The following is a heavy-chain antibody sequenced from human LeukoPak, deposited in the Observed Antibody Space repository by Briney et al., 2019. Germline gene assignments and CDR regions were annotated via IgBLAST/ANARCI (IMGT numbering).Heavy chain of an antibody. D-gene: IGHD6-13*01. CDR2: ISRNSGSI. V-gene: IGHV3-9*01. CDR3: AKDASMGQQLVFDY. CDR1: GFTFDDYA. Sequence: GRSLRLSCAASGFTFDDYAMHWVRQAPGKGLEWVSGISRNSGSIGYADSVKGRFTISRDNAKNSLYLQMNSPRAEDTALYYCAKDASMGQQLVFDYWGQGTLVTVSS. J-gene: IGHJ4*02.